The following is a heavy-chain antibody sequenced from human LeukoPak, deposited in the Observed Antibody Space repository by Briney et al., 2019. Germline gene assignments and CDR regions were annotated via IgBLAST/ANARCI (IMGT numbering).Heavy chain of an antibody. CDR2: INHSGST. CDR1: GGSFSGYY. V-gene: IGHV4-34*01. Sequence: SETLSLTCAVYGGSFSGYYWSWIRQPPGKGLEWIGEINHSGSTNYNPSLKSRVTISVDTSKNQFSLKLSSVTAADTAVYYCAKDSDPISSWYLIDYYYYYMDVWGKGTTVTISS. D-gene: IGHD6-13*01. CDR3: AKDSDPISSWYLIDYYYYYMDV. J-gene: IGHJ6*03.